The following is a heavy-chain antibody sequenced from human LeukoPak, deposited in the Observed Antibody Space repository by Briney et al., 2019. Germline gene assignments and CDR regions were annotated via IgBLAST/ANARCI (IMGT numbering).Heavy chain of an antibody. D-gene: IGHD3-3*01. CDR2: IYTSGST. CDR1: GGSISSYY. J-gene: IGHJ5*02. V-gene: IGHV4-4*07. Sequence: SETLSLTCTVSGGSISSYYWSWIRQPAGKGLEWIGRIYTSGSTNYNPSLKSRVTMSVDTSKNQFSLKLSSVTAADTAVYYCARDYYDFWSGPKWSDPWGQGTLVTVSS. CDR3: ARDYYDFWSGPKWSDP.